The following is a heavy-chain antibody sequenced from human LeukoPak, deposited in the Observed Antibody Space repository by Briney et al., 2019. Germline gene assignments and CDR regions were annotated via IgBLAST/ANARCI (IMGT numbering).Heavy chain of an antibody. J-gene: IGHJ3*02. D-gene: IGHD5-18*01. CDR2: ISAYKGNT. Sequence: VASVKVSCKASGYTFTSYGISGVRQAPGQGVEGMGWISAYKGNTNYAQKLQGRVTMTTDTSTSTAYMELRSLRSDDTAVYYCARVEGYSYGYGFSHDAFDIWGQGTMVTVSS. CDR3: ARVEGYSYGYGFSHDAFDI. CDR1: GYTFTSYG. V-gene: IGHV1-18*01.